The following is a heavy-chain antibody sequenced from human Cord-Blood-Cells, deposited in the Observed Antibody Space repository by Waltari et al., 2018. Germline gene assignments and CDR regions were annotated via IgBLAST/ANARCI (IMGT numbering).Heavy chain of an antibody. CDR2: IYYSGST. CDR1: GGSISSGGYY. V-gene: IGHV4-31*03. CDR3: ARVSRDIVVVPAANYFDY. Sequence: QVQLQESGPGLVKPSQTLSLTCTVSGGSISSGGYYWSWIRQPPGKGLEWIGYIYYSGSTYYNPSLKSRVTISVDTSKNQFSLKLSSVTAADTAVYYCARVSRDIVVVPAANYFDYWGQGTLVTVSS. J-gene: IGHJ4*02. D-gene: IGHD2-2*01.